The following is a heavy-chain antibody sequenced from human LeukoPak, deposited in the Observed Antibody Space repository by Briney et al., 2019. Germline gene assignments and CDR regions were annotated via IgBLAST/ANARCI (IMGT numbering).Heavy chain of an antibody. V-gene: IGHV4-34*01. CDR1: GGSFSGYY. CDR2: INHSGST. CDR3: ARSLRPNYFDH. Sequence: SETLSLTCAVYGGSFSGYYWSWIRQPPGKGLEWIGEINHSGSTNYNPSLKSRVTISVDTSKNQFSLKLSSVTAADTAVYYCARSLRPNYFDHWGQGTLVTVSS. J-gene: IGHJ4*02.